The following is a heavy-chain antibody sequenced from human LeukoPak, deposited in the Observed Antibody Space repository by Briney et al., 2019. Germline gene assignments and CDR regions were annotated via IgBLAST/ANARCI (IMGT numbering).Heavy chain of an antibody. Sequence: GASVKVSCKASGYTFTSYDINWVRQATGQGLEWMGWISAYNGNTNYAQKLQGRVTMTTDTSTSTAYMELRSLRSDDTAVYYCARIRSYYDFWSGYPKIFDYWGQGTLVTVSS. CDR3: ARIRSYYDFWSGYPKIFDY. J-gene: IGHJ4*02. CDR1: GYTFTSYD. D-gene: IGHD3-3*01. CDR2: ISAYNGNT. V-gene: IGHV1-18*01.